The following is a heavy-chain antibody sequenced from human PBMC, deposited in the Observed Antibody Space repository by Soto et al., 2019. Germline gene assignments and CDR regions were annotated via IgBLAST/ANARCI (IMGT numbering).Heavy chain of an antibody. V-gene: IGHV4-59*01. CDR2: IYYSGST. D-gene: IGHD3-3*01. J-gene: IGHJ6*02. CDR3: ASIMEEYYDLPSGMDV. CDR1: GGSISSYY. Sequence: QVQLQESGPGLVKPSETLSLTCTVSGGSISSYYWSWIRQPPGKGLEWIGYIYYSGSTNYNPSLKSRVTISVATSKNQFSLKLSSVTAADTAVYYCASIMEEYYDLPSGMDVWGQGTTVTVSS.